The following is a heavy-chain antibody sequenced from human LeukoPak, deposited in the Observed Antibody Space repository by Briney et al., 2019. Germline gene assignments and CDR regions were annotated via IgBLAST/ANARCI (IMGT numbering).Heavy chain of an antibody. CDR2: IDSSSSHI. V-gene: IGHV3-21*01. J-gene: IGHJ1*01. Sequence: PGGSLRLSCAASGFSFSSYAMNWVRRAPGKGLEWVSSIDSSSSHIYYADSVKGRFTISRDNTKSSLYLQMNSLRAEDMAVYYCARGYCGGDCYGDWGQGTLVTVSS. CDR1: GFSFSSYA. D-gene: IGHD2-21*02. CDR3: ARGYCGGDCYGD.